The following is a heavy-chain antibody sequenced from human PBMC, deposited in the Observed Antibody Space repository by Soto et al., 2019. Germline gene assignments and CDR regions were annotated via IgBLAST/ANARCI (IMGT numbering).Heavy chain of an antibody. D-gene: IGHD2-21*01. CDR3: AKGRAAYLSASYFYSGLDV. V-gene: IGHV3-23*01. CDR1: GFTFSHYV. J-gene: IGHJ6*02. Sequence: EVQLLESGGGVVRPGGSLRLSCAASGFTFSHYVLSWVRQAPGRGLEWVSSTSGSGSTVYLADSVRGRFTMSRDLSRNTVSLQRNSLRAEDTAIYYCAKGRAAYLSASYFYSGLDVWGQGTTVTVSS. CDR2: TSGSGSTV.